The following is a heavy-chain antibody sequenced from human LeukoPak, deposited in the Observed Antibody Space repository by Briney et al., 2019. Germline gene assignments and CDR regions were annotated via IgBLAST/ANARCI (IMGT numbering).Heavy chain of an antibody. Sequence: GASVKVSCKASGYTFTSYGISWVRQAPGQGLEWMGWISAYNGNTNYAQKLQGRVTMTTDTSTSTAYMELRILRSDDTAVYYCARARGYSSGRYYFDYWGQGTLVTVSS. CDR2: ISAYNGNT. CDR3: ARARGYSSGRYYFDY. CDR1: GYTFTSYG. J-gene: IGHJ4*02. V-gene: IGHV1-18*01. D-gene: IGHD6-19*01.